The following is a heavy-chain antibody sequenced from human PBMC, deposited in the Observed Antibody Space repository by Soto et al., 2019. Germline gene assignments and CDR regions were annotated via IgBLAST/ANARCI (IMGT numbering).Heavy chain of an antibody. J-gene: IGHJ4*02. CDR3: ARGGSGRTGNYYFDY. Sequence: ASVKVSCKASGYTFTSYAMHWVRQAPGQRLEWMGWINAGNGNTKYSQKFQGRVTITRDTSASTAYMELSSLRSEDTAVYYCARGGSGRTGNYYFDYWGQGTLVTVSS. D-gene: IGHD6-19*01. V-gene: IGHV1-3*01. CDR1: GYTFTSYA. CDR2: INAGNGNT.